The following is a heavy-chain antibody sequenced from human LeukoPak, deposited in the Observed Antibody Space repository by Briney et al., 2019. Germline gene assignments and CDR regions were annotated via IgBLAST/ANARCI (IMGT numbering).Heavy chain of an antibody. CDR3: AKDPYGGNSRFDY. V-gene: IGHV3-23*01. Sequence: GGSLRLSCAASGFAFSSYAMSWVRQAPGKGLEWVSAVSGSGAGADYADSVKGRFTISRDNSKNTLYLQMNSLRAEDTAVYYCAKDPYGGNSRFDYWGQGTLVTVSS. J-gene: IGHJ4*02. CDR1: GFAFSSYA. CDR2: VSGSGAGA. D-gene: IGHD4-23*01.